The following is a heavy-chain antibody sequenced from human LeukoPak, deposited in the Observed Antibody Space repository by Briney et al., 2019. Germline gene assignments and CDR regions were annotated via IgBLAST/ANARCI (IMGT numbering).Heavy chain of an antibody. CDR3: AKVSHIVVVPGAIPDY. CDR2: ISGIGGST. J-gene: IGHJ4*02. CDR1: GFTFSSYA. V-gene: IGHV3-23*01. Sequence: GGSLRLSCAASGFTFSSYAMSWVRQAPGKGLEWVSAISGIGGSTYYADSVQGRFTISRDNSKNTLYLQMNSPRADDTAVYYCAKVSHIVVVPGAIPDYWGQGTLVTVSS. D-gene: IGHD2-2*01.